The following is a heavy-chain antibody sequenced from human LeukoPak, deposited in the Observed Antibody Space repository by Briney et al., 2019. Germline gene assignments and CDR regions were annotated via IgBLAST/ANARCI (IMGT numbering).Heavy chain of an antibody. Sequence: GGSLRLSCAASGFTFSSYAMHWVRQAPGKGLEWVAVISYDGSNKYYADSVKGRFTISRDNAKNSLYLQMNTLRAEDTAVYYCARGGTPQVRVAINWFDPWGQGTLVTVS. J-gene: IGHJ5*02. CDR3: ARGGTPQVRVAINWFDP. CDR1: GFTFSSYA. D-gene: IGHD3-16*01. CDR2: ISYDGSNK. V-gene: IGHV3-30-3*01.